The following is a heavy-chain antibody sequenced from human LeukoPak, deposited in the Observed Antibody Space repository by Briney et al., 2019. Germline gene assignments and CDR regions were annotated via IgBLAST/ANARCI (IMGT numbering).Heavy chain of an antibody. V-gene: IGHV5-51*01. Sequence: GESLKISCKGSGYSFTSYWIGWVRQMPGKGLEGMGIIYPGDSDTRYSPSFQGQVTISADKSISTAYLQWSSLKASDTAMYYCARRVYCSSTSCTLFDAFDIWGQGTMVTVSS. CDR3: ARRVYCSSTSCTLFDAFDI. D-gene: IGHD2-2*01. CDR2: IYPGDSDT. J-gene: IGHJ3*02. CDR1: GYSFTSYW.